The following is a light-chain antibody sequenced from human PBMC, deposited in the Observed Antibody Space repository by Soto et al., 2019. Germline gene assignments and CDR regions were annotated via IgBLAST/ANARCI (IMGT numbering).Light chain of an antibody. J-gene: IGLJ2*01. CDR3: SSYTSSSTVV. V-gene: IGLV2-14*01. Sequence: QSGLTQTASVSGSPGQSITISCTGTSSDVGGYNYVSWYQQHPVKAPKLMIYEVSNRPSGVSNRFSGSKSGNTASLTISGLQAEDEADYYCSSYTSSSTVVFGGGTQLTVL. CDR2: EVS. CDR1: SSDVGGYNY.